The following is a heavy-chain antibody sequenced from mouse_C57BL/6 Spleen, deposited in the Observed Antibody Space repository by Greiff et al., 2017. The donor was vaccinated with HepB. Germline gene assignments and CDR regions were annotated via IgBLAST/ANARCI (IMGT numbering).Heavy chain of an antibody. J-gene: IGHJ4*01. Sequence: EVMLVESGGGLVKPGGSLKLSCAASGFTFSDYGMHWVRQAPEKGLEWVAYISSGSSTIYYADTVKGRFTISSDNAKNTLFLQMTSLWSEDTAMYYCAKTGAYYYAMDYWGQGTSVTVSS. V-gene: IGHV5-17*01. D-gene: IGHD4-1*01. CDR3: AKTGAYYYAMDY. CDR1: GFTFSDYG. CDR2: ISSGSSTI.